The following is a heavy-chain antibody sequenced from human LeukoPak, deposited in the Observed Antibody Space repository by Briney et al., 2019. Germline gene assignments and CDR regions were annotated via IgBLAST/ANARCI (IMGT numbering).Heavy chain of an antibody. CDR3: TTDLVSLWDH. D-gene: IGHD3-16*01. V-gene: IGHV3-15*01. CDR1: GLTFSNAW. J-gene: IGHJ4*02. Sequence: TGGSLRLSRAASGLTFSNAWMCWVRQAPGKGLEWVGRITSKTDGGTTDYAAPVKGRFTISRDDSKNTLYLQMNSLKTEDTAIYYCTTDLVSLWDHWGEGTLVTVSS. CDR2: ITSKTDGGTT.